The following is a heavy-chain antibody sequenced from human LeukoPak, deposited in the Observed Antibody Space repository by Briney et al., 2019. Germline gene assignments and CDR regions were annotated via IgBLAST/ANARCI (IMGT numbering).Heavy chain of an antibody. D-gene: IGHD3-16*01. V-gene: IGHV3-23*01. Sequence: GGSLRLSCAASGFTFSSYAMSWVRQAPGKGLEWVSAISGSGGSTYYADSVKGRFTISRDNSKNTLYLQMNSLRAEDTAVYYCARDYVWGSNAFDIWGQGTMVTVSS. J-gene: IGHJ3*02. CDR1: GFTFSSYA. CDR3: ARDYVWGSNAFDI. CDR2: ISGSGGST.